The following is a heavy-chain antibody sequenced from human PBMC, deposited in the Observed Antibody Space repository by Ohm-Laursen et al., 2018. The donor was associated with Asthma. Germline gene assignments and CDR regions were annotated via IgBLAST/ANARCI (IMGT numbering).Heavy chain of an antibody. Sequence: ASVKVSCKASGYTFPKYAIHWVRQAPGQRLEWMGCIYPDNGDTRYSQKFQGRVTISSDTSASTAYMELSSLRSEDTAVYYCARIDYGDYAGYFDYWGQGTLVTVSS. CDR3: ARIDYGDYAGYFDY. CDR2: IYPDNGDT. V-gene: IGHV1-3*01. CDR1: GYTFPKYA. D-gene: IGHD4-17*01. J-gene: IGHJ4*02.